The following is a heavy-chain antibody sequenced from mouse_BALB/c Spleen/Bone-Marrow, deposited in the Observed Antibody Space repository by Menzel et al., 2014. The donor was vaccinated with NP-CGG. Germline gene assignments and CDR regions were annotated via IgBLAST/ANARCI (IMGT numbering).Heavy chain of an antibody. CDR3: TNDALDY. V-gene: IGHV1-5*01. CDR2: TYPGNSYT. J-gene: IGHJ4*01. Sequence: VQLQQSGTVLARPGASVKMSCKASGYSFTSYWMHWVKQRPGQGLEWIGATYPGNSYTSYNQKFNDKAKLTAVTSASTAYMEISSLTNEDSAVYYWTNDALDYWGQGTSVTVSS. CDR1: GYSFTSYW.